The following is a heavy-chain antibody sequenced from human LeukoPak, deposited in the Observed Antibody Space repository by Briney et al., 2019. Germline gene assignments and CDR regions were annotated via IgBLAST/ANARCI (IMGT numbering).Heavy chain of an antibody. CDR3: AREAVAGRGFDY. CDR2: ISSRSTVI. D-gene: IGHD6-19*01. CDR1: GFTFSTHS. Sequence: PGGSLRLSCAASGFTFSTHSMTWVRQAPGKGLEWVSYISSRSTVIYYADSLRGRLTISRDNAKNSLYLQVNSLRVEDTALYFCAREAVAGRGFDYWGQGALVTVSS. V-gene: IGHV3-48*01. J-gene: IGHJ4*02.